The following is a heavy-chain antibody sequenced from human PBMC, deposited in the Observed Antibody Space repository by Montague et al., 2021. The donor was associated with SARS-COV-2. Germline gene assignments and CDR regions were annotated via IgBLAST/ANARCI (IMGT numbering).Heavy chain of an antibody. V-gene: IGHV4-31*03. Sequence: TLSLTCTLSGASISSGGSYWSWIRQHPGKGLKWIGYIYYSGSTYYXPSLKSRVTISVDTSKNQFSLKLSSVTAADTAVYYCARARITMIVVVNAFDIWGQGAMVTVSS. CDR3: ARARITMIVVVNAFDI. CDR1: GASISSGGSY. CDR2: IYYSGST. D-gene: IGHD3-22*01. J-gene: IGHJ3*02.